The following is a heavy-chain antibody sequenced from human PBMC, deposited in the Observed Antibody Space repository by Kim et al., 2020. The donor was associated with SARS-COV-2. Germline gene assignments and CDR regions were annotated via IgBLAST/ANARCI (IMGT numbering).Heavy chain of an antibody. Sequence: SETLSLTCTVSGGSISSYYWSWIRQPPGKGLEWIGYIYYSGSTNYNPSLKSRVTISVDTSKNQFSLKLSSVTAADTAVYYCAGHPQYYDYVWGSYRSAGAAYWGQGTLVTVSS. J-gene: IGHJ4*02. V-gene: IGHV4-59*08. CDR1: GGSISSYY. D-gene: IGHD3-16*02. CDR3: AGHPQYYDYVWGSYRSAGAAY. CDR2: IYYSGST.